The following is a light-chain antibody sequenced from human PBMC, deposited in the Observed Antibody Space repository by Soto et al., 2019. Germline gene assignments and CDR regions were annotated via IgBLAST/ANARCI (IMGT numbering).Light chain of an antibody. CDR1: QRVSSN. CDR2: AAS. CDR3: QQYGYSPIT. Sequence: EIVMTQSPVTLSVSPGERATLSCRASQRVSSNVAWYQQKPGQAPRLLIYAASSRATGSPDRFSGGGSGTDFTLTISRLEPEDFAVYYCQQYGYSPITFGQGTRLEI. J-gene: IGKJ5*01. V-gene: IGKV3-20*01.